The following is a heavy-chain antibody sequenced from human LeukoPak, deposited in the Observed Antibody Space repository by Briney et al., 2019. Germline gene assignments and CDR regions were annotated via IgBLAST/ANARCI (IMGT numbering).Heavy chain of an antibody. V-gene: IGHV3-7*01. CDR2: IKQDGSEE. CDR1: RFIFSSYW. D-gene: IGHD3-3*01. CDR3: ARHVRFEGVDY. J-gene: IGHJ4*02. Sequence: PGGSLRLSCAASRFIFSSYWMSWVRQAPGKGLEWVANIKQDGSEEYYVDSVKGRFTISRDNAKNSLFLQMNSLRAEDTAVYYCARHVRFEGVDYWGQGTLVTVSS.